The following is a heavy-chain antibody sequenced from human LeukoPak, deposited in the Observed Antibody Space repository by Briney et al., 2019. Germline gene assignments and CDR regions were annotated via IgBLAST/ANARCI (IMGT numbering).Heavy chain of an antibody. CDR1: GGSFSGYY. CDR3: ASMVRGGAYYYYGMDV. V-gene: IGHV4-34*01. D-gene: IGHD3-10*01. CDR2: INHSGST. Sequence: SGTLSLTCAVYGGSFSGYYWSWIRQPPGKGLEWIGEINHSGSTNYNPSLKSRVTISVDTSKNQFSLKLSSVTAADTAVYYCASMVRGGAYYYYGMDVWGKGTTVTVSS. J-gene: IGHJ6*04.